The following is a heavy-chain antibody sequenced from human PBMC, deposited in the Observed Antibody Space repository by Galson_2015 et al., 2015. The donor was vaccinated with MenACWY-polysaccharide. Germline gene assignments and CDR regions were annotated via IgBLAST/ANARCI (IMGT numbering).Heavy chain of an antibody. V-gene: IGHV1-2*06. CDR1: GFTLTDHY. CDR3: ASPRESVAYYYPFDF. CDR2: INPDSGDT. D-gene: IGHD3-22*01. Sequence: SVKASCKASGFTLTDHYIHWVRQAPGQGLEWMGRINPDSGDTAFAQKFQGRVTLTRDTSITTVYIELSRLTSDDTAAYFCASPRESVAYYYPFDFWVQGTLVTVSS. J-gene: IGHJ4*02.